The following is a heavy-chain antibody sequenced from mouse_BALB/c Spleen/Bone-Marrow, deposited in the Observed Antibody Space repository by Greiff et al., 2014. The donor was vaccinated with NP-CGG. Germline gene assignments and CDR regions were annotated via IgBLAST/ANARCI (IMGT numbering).Heavy chain of an antibody. CDR1: GYSFTGYF. Sequence: EVMLVESGPELVKPGASVKISCKASGYSFTGYFMNWVMQSHGKSLEWIGRINPYNGDTFYNQKFKGKATLTVDKSSSTAHMELRSLASEDSAVYYCARDYYDYYFDYWGQGTTLTVSS. J-gene: IGHJ2*01. D-gene: IGHD2-4*01. CDR3: ARDYYDYYFDY. CDR2: INPYNGDT. V-gene: IGHV1-20*02.